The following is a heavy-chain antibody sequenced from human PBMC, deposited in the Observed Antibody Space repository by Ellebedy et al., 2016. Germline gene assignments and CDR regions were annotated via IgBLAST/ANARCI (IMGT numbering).Heavy chain of an antibody. V-gene: IGHV3-11*06. Sequence: GESLKISCAASGFTFSDYYMSWIRQAPGKGLEWVSYISSSSSYTNYADSVKGRFTISSDNAKNSLYLQMNSLIAEGTAVYYCARWVSVGLWGQGTLVTVSS. CDR1: GFTFSDYY. D-gene: IGHD1-26*01. J-gene: IGHJ4*02. CDR3: ARWVSVGL. CDR2: ISSSSSYT.